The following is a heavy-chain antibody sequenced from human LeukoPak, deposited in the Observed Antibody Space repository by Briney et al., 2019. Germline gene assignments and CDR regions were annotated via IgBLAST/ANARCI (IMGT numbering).Heavy chain of an antibody. Sequence: GGSLRLSCAASGFTFSSYWMSWVRQAPGKGLEGVANIKQDGSEKYYVDSVKGRFTISRDNAKNSLYLQMNSLRAEDTAVYYCARSTSFGEFSAESIDYWGQGTLVTVSS. D-gene: IGHD3-10*01. J-gene: IGHJ4*02. V-gene: IGHV3-7*03. CDR2: IKQDGSEK. CDR3: ARSTSFGEFSAESIDY. CDR1: GFTFSSYW.